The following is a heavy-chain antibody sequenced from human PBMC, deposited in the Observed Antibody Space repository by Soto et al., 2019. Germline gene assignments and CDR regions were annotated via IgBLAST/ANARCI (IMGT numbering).Heavy chain of an antibody. CDR3: MLGSGWKDFDY. Sequence: SETLSLTCTVSGVSITGSSYYWGWIRQPPGKGLEWIGSIYYSGSTYYNPSLKSRVTISVDTSKNQFSLKLSSVTAADTAVYYCMLGSGWKDFDYWGQGTLVTVSS. CDR2: IYYSGST. V-gene: IGHV4-39*01. J-gene: IGHJ4*02. D-gene: IGHD3-22*01. CDR1: GVSITGSSYY.